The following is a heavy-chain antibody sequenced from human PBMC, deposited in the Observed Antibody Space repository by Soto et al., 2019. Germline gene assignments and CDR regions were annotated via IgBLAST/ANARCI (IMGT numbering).Heavy chain of an antibody. V-gene: IGHV3-21*01. J-gene: IGHJ5*02. Sequence: EVQLVESGGGLVKPGGSLRLSCAASGFTFSSYSMNWVRQAPGKGLEWVSSISSSSSYIYYADSVKGRFTISRDNAKNSLYLQMNSLRAEDTAVYYCARAGMADHDGWFDPWGQGTLVTVSS. D-gene: IGHD6-13*01. CDR2: ISSSSSYI. CDR3: ARAGMADHDGWFDP. CDR1: GFTFSSYS.